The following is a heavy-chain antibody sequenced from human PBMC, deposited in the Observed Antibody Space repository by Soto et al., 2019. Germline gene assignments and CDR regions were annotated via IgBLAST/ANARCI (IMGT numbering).Heavy chain of an antibody. V-gene: IGHV3-23*01. CDR1: GFTFSSYA. Sequence: EVQLLGSGGGLVQPGGSLRLSCAASGFTFSSYARSWVRQAPGRGLEGVSAISGSGGSTYYADSVKGRFTISRDNSKNTLYLQMNSLRAEDTAVYYCATLTNSAMGWFDPWGQGTLVTVSS. D-gene: IGHD3-10*01. J-gene: IGHJ5*02. CDR3: ATLTNSAMGWFDP. CDR2: ISGSGGST.